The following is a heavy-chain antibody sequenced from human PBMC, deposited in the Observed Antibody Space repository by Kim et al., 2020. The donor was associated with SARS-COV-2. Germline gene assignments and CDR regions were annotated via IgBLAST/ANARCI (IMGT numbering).Heavy chain of an antibody. CDR3: AAAAGFQYFDY. CDR2: T. Sequence: TYHAESMNGRFTITRDNSKITLNLQMNSLGAEYTAIYYCAAAAGFQYFDYWGQGALVTVSS. D-gene: IGHD6-13*01. V-gene: IGHV3-23*01. J-gene: IGHJ4*02.